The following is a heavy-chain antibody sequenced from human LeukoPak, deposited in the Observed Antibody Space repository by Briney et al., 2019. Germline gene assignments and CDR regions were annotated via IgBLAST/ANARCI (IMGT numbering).Heavy chain of an antibody. CDR2: ISWNSGSI. Sequence: GGSLRLSCAASGFTFDDYAMHWVRQAPGKGLEWVSGISWNSGSIGYADSVKGRFTISRGNAKNSLYLQMNSLRAEDTALYYCASSSGWYTDWGQGTLVTVSS. D-gene: IGHD6-19*01. CDR3: ASSSGWYTD. J-gene: IGHJ4*02. V-gene: IGHV3-9*01. CDR1: GFTFDDYA.